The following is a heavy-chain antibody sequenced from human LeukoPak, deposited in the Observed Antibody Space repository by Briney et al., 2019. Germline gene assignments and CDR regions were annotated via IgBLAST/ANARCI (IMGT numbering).Heavy chain of an antibody. CDR2: ISYDGTDK. V-gene: IGHV3-30*03. CDR1: GFTFSAYT. Sequence: GGSLRHSCAASGFTFSAYTMHWVRQTPGKGLEWVAVISYDGTDKYYAGSVRGRFTISRDNAKDTLSLQMNSLRAEDTAVYYCVKGSVTYTGGYFDYWGQGTLVTVSS. J-gene: IGHJ4*02. D-gene: IGHD3-10*01. CDR3: VKGSVTYTGGYFDY.